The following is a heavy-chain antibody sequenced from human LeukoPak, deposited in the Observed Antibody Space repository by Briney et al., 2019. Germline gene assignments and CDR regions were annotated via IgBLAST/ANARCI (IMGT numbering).Heavy chain of an antibody. D-gene: IGHD6-13*01. CDR1: GGSFSGYY. V-gene: IGHV4-34*01. CDR2: INHSGST. J-gene: IGHJ4*02. CDR3: ARGRGRQQLVPFDY. Sequence: SETLSLTCAVHGGSFSGYYWSWIRQPPGKGLEWIGEINHSGSTNYNPSLKSRVTISVDTSKNQFSLKLSSVTAADTAVYYCARGRGRQQLVPFDYWGQGTLVTVSS.